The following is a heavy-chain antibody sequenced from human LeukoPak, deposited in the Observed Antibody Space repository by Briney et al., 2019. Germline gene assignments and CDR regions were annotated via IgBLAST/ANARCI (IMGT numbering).Heavy chain of an antibody. V-gene: IGHV3-23*01. D-gene: IGHD5-12*01. CDR2: ISGSGGST. CDR3: ARSNQWLPSP. J-gene: IGHJ5*02. CDR1: RFTFSSYA. Sequence: PGGSLRLSCAASRFTFSSYAMIWVRQAPGKGLEWVSAISGSGGSTYYADSVKDRFTIPRDNSKNTLYLQMNRLRAEDTAVYYCARSNQWLPSPWGQGTLVTVSS.